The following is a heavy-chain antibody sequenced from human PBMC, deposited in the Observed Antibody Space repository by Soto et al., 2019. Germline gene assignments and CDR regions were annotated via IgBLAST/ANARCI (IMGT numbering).Heavy chain of an antibody. J-gene: IGHJ6*02. V-gene: IGHV1-69*06. CDR2: ITPIFGTA. D-gene: IGHD2-8*01. CDR3: AREGGYCTNGVCPYYYYGMDV. CDR1: GGTFSSYA. Sequence: SVKVSCKASGGTFSSYAISWVRQAPGQGLEWMGGITPIFGTANCAQKFQGRVTITADKSTSTAYMELSSLRSEDTAVYYCAREGGYCTNGVCPYYYYGMDVWGQGTTVTVSS.